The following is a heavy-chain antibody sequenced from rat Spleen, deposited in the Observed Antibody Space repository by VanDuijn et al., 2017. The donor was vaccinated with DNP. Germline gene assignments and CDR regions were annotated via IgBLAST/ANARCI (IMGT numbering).Heavy chain of an antibody. D-gene: IGHD3-1*01. CDR2: IWSGGST. Sequence: QVQLKESGPDLVQPSQTLSLTCPVSGFSLTTSGVSWVRLPPGKGLEWIGEIWSGGSTHYNPALESRLSISRDTFKSQVFVKMNSLQTGDTAMYFCARRSAPFDYWGQGVMVTVSS. V-gene: IGHV2-16*01. CDR1: GFSLTTSG. J-gene: IGHJ2*01. CDR3: ARRSAPFDY.